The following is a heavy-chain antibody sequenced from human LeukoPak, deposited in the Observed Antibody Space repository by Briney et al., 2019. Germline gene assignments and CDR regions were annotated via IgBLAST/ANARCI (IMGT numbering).Heavy chain of an antibody. CDR3: AKTYCGGDCYSSKYYYYYMDV. Sequence: GGSLRLSCAASGFTFFNYGIHWVRQAPGKGLEWVAFIRYDGSNKYYADSVKGRFTISRDNSKNTLYLQMNSLRAEDTAVYYCAKTYCGGDCYSSKYYYYYMDVWGKGTTVTVSS. D-gene: IGHD2-21*01. V-gene: IGHV3-30*02. CDR2: IRYDGSNK. J-gene: IGHJ6*03. CDR1: GFTFFNYG.